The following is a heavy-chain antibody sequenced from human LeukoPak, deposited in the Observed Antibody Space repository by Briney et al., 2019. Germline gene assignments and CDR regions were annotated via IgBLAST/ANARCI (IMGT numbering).Heavy chain of an antibody. Sequence: PSETLSLTCTVSGGSISSYYWSWIRQPPGKGLEWIGYINYSGSTNYNPSLKSRVTISVDTSKNQFSLKLSSVTAADTAVYYCARGYGPYYFDYWGQGTLVTVSS. D-gene: IGHD5-18*01. J-gene: IGHJ4*02. CDR2: INYSGST. CDR3: ARGYGPYYFDY. V-gene: IGHV4-59*01. CDR1: GGSISSYY.